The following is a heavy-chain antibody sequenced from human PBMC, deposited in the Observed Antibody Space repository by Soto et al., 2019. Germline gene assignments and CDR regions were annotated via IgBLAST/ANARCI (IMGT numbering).Heavy chain of an antibody. J-gene: IGHJ6*02. CDR1: GFTFSSYA. CDR2: ISGSGGST. Sequence: EVQLLESGGGLVQPGGSLRLSCAASGFTFSSYAMSWVRQAPGKGLEWVSAISGSGGSTYYADSVKGRFTISRDNSKNTLYLQMNSLRAEDTAVYYCAKDHMRSQARYCSSTSCYTSLMNYGMDVWGQGTTVTVSS. V-gene: IGHV3-23*01. D-gene: IGHD2-2*02. CDR3: AKDHMRSQARYCSSTSCYTSLMNYGMDV.